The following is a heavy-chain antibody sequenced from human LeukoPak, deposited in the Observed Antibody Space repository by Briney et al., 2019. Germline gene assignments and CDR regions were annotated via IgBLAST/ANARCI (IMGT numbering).Heavy chain of an antibody. CDR3: ARANFLYCSSATCLFDY. J-gene: IGHJ4*02. V-gene: IGHV1-2*02. Sequence: ASVKVSCKASGYTFTDYYMHWVRQAPGQGFEWMGWINPNSGDTNYAQKFQGRVTMTRDTSISTAHMELSRLRSDDTAVYYCARANFLYCSSATCLFDYWGQGTLVIVSS. CDR2: INPNSGDT. CDR1: GYTFTDYY. D-gene: IGHD2-2*01.